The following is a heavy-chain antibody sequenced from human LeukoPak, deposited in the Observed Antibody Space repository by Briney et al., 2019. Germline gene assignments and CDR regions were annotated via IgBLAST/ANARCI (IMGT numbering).Heavy chain of an antibody. D-gene: IGHD1-26*01. CDR2: IYFSGNT. CDR3: ARTSASGATDFDY. J-gene: IGHJ4*02. Sequence: SETLSLTCTVSGGSLNPYYWSWIRQPAGKGLEWIGRIYFSGNTHYIPSLQSRVTISVDTSKNQFSLKLSSVTAADTAVYYCARTSASGATDFDYLGQGALVTVSS. CDR1: GGSLNPYY. V-gene: IGHV4-4*07.